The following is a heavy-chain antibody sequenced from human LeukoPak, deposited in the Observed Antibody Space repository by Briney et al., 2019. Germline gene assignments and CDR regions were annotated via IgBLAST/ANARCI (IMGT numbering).Heavy chain of an antibody. CDR2: MNPNSGNT. CDR1: GYTFTSYD. V-gene: IGHV1-8*02. J-gene: IGHJ6*03. Sequence: ASVKVSCKASGYTFTSYDINWVRQATGQGLEWMGWMNPNSGNTGYAQKFQGRVTMTRDTSTSTVYMELSSLRSEDTAVYYCARLLRFLDYYYMDVWGKGTTVTVFS. D-gene: IGHD3-3*01. CDR3: ARLLRFLDYYYMDV.